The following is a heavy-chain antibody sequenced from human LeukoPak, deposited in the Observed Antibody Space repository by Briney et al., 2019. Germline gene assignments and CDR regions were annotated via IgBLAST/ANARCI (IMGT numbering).Heavy chain of an antibody. D-gene: IGHD4-17*01. V-gene: IGHV3-11*01. CDR2: TSSSATTI. Sequence: GGSLRLSCVVSGFTFTEYYMSWVRQAPGKGLEWISSTSSSATTIEYANSVRGRFTISRDNAKNSLFLQMNSLRAEDTAVYCCVRDRYGLFDYWGQGTLVTVAS. CDR1: GFTFTEYY. J-gene: IGHJ4*02. CDR3: VRDRYGLFDY.